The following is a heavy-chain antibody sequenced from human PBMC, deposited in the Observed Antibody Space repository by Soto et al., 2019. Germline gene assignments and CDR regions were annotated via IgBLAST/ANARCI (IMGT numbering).Heavy chain of an antibody. CDR2: ISAYNGNT. V-gene: IGHV1-18*01. J-gene: IGHJ1*01. Sequence: ASVKVSCKASGYTFISYGISWVRQAPGQGLEWMGWISAYNGNTNYAQKLQGRVTMTTDTSTSTAYMEPRSLTSDDTAVYYCARDGQGSPPETHAPWGQGTLVTVSS. CDR1: GYTFISYG. CDR3: ARDGQGSPPETHAP.